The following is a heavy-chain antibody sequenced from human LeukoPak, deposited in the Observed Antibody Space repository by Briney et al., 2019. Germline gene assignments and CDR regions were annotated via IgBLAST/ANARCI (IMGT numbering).Heavy chain of an antibody. V-gene: IGHV3-23*01. Sequence: GGSLRLSCAASGFTFSSYAMSWVRQAPGKGLEWVSAISGSGGSTYYADSVKGRFTISRDNSKNTLYLQMNSLRAEDTAVYYCAKDFHCRSTSCYGVNWFDPWGQGTLVTVSS. CDR3: AKDFHCRSTSCYGVNWFDP. J-gene: IGHJ5*02. D-gene: IGHD2-2*01. CDR1: GFTFSSYA. CDR2: ISGSGGST.